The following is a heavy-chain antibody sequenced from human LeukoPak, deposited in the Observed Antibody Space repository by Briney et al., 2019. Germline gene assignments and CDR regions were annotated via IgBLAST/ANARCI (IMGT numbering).Heavy chain of an antibody. J-gene: IGHJ3*02. Sequence: SETLSLTCAVYGASFSGYYWSWIRQPPGKGLEWIGEINHSGSTNYNPSLKSRVTISVDTSKNQFSLKLSSVTAADTAVYYCAGGDGYNYRDAFDIWGQGTMVTVSS. D-gene: IGHD5-24*01. V-gene: IGHV4-34*01. CDR2: INHSGST. CDR1: GASFSGYY. CDR3: AGGDGYNYRDAFDI.